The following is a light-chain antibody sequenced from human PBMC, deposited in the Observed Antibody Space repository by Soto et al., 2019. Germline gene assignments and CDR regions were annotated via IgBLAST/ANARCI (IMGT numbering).Light chain of an antibody. CDR3: SSYGGRNNFVV. CDR1: SKDVGRDHY. Sequence: QSALTQPPSASGSLGQSVTISCSGTSKDVGRDHYVSWYQQHAGQTPKVIIYDVFQRPSGVPDRFSGSKSGTTAYLTVANLQSEDEAEYFCSSYGGRNNFVVFGGGTQRTVL. J-gene: IGLJ2*01. V-gene: IGLV2-8*01. CDR2: DVF.